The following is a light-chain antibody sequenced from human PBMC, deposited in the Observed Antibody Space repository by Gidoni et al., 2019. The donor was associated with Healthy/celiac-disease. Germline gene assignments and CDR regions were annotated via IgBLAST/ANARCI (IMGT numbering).Light chain of an antibody. V-gene: IGKV4-1*01. J-gene: IGKJ3*01. CDR1: QSVLYRSNNKNY. CDR3: QQYYSTPFT. CDR2: WAS. Sequence: DIVMTQSPDYLAVSLGERATINCKSSQSVLYRSNNKNYLAWYQQKPGQPPNLLIYWASTRESGVPDRFSGSGSGTDFTLTISSLQAEDVAVYYCQQYYSTPFTFGPGTKVDIK.